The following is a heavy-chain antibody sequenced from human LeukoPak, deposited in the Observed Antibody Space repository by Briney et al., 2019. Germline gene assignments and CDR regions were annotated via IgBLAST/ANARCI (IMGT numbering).Heavy chain of an antibody. J-gene: IGHJ4*02. CDR2: IIPIFGTA. V-gene: IGHV1-69*13. CDR1: GYTFTNYG. Sequence: ASVKVSCKTSGYTFTNYGISWVRQAPGQGLEWMGGIIPIFGTANYAQKFQGRVTITADESTSTAYMELSSLRSEDTAVYYCARGPAVPASRVDYWGQGTLVTVSS. CDR3: ARGPAVPASRVDY. D-gene: IGHD2-2*01.